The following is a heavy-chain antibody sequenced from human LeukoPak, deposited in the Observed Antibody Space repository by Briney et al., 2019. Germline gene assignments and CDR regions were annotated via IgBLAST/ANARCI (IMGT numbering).Heavy chain of an antibody. J-gene: IGHJ4*02. V-gene: IGHV1-18*01. CDR1: GYTFTSYG. CDR2: ISAYNGNT. Sequence: ASVKVSCKASGYTFTSYGISWVRQAPGQGLEWMGWISAYNGNTNYAQKLQGRVTMTTDTSTSTDYMELRSLRSDDTAVYYCARVQNDFWSGYYTVIDYWGQGTLVTVSS. D-gene: IGHD3-3*01. CDR3: ARVQNDFWSGYYTVIDY.